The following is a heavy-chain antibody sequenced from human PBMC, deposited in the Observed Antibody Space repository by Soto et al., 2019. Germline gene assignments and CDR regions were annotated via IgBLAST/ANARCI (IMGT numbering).Heavy chain of an antibody. CDR2: IYKSATT. CDR1: GDSISNLDYF. V-gene: IGHV4-30-4*01. D-gene: IGHD7-27*01. CDR3: ARGRYCLTGRCFPNWFDS. J-gene: IGHJ5*01. Sequence: SETLSLTRSVSGDSISNLDYFWAWIRQPPGQALEYIGYIYKSATTYYNPSFESRVAISVDTSKSQFSLNVTSVTAADTAVYFCARGRYCLTGRCFPNWFDSWGQGARFTVSS.